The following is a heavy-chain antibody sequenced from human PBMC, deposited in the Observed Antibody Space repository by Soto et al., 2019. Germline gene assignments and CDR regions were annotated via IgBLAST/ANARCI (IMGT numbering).Heavy chain of an antibody. CDR3: AREELNCGGDCFVY. CDR1: GFTFSDYE. J-gene: IGHJ4*02. CDR2: IDSSGSGI. V-gene: IGHV3-48*03. Sequence: ESGGGLVQPGGSLRLSCVASGFTFSDYEMNWVRQAPGKGLEWVSYIDSSGSGIYYADSMKGRFTTFRDNAKNSLYLQMNSLRGEDTAVYYCAREELNCGGDCFVYWGQGTPVTVSS. D-gene: IGHD2-21*01.